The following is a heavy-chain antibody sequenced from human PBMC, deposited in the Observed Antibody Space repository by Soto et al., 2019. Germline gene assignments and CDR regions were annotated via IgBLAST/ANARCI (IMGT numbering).Heavy chain of an antibody. CDR3: ARDSPNLDF. Sequence: PGGSLRLSCAASGFSLSSYIMSWVRQAPGKGLEWVSSISGGSVTSYYADSVNGRFTISRDNSRNLLFLQLNSLGADDTAIYYCARDSPNLDFWGPGTLVTVSS. V-gene: IGHV3-23*01. CDR2: ISGGSVTS. CDR1: GFSLSSYI. J-gene: IGHJ4*01.